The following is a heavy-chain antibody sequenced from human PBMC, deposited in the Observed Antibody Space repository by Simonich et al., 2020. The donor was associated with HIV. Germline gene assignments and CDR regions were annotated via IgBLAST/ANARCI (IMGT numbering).Heavy chain of an antibody. J-gene: IGHJ4*02. V-gene: IGHV4-34*01. CDR2: INHSGST. CDR3: ARLKVVGTTNVLYYFDY. Sequence: QVQLQQWGAGLLKPSETLSLTCAVYGGSFSGYFWSWIRQPPGKGLEWIGEINHSGSTNYNPSLKSRVTTSGDTSKNQFSLKLSSVTAADTAVYYCARLKVVGTTNVLYYFDYWGQGTLVTVSS. D-gene: IGHD1-26*01. CDR1: GGSFSGYF.